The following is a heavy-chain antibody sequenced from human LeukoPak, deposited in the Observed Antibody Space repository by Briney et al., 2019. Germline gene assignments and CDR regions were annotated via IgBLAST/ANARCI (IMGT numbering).Heavy chain of an antibody. Sequence: GGSLRLSCAASGLTVSSNCMSWVRQAPGKGLEWVSAISGSGGSTYYADSVKGRFTISRDNSKNTLYLQMNSLRAEDTAVYYCAKVRRRFGEFYFNYWGQGTLVTVSS. J-gene: IGHJ4*02. CDR2: ISGSGGST. D-gene: IGHD3-10*01. CDR3: AKVRRRFGEFYFNY. CDR1: GLTVSSNC. V-gene: IGHV3-23*01.